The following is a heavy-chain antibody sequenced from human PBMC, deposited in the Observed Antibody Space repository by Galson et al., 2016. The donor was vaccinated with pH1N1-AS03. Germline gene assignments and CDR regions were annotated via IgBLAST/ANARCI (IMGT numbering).Heavy chain of an antibody. J-gene: IGHJ4*02. CDR1: EFTFSIYH. V-gene: IGHV3-48*02. Sequence: SLRLSCAASEFTFSIYHMSWVRQAPGKGLEWVSYINSRNDTIHYADSVKGRFTISRDNAKNSLYLQMSSLRDDDTAVYYCARDSGYGGTFDNWGQGALVTVSS. CDR2: INSRNDTI. D-gene: IGHD5-12*01. CDR3: ARDSGYGGTFDN.